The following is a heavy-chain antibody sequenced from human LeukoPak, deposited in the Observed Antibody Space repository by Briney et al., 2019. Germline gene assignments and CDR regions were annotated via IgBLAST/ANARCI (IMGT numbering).Heavy chain of an antibody. V-gene: IGHV4-4*07. D-gene: IGHD6-13*01. CDR1: GGSISGYY. CDR2: IYTSGST. Sequence: PSETLSLTCTVSGGSISGYYWSWIRQPAGKGLEWIGRIYTSGSTNYNPSLESRVTMSLDTSKNQFSLKLSSVTAADTAVYYCARGSYSSSWYGYFDYWGQGTLVTVSS. CDR3: ARGSYSSSWYGYFDY. J-gene: IGHJ4*02.